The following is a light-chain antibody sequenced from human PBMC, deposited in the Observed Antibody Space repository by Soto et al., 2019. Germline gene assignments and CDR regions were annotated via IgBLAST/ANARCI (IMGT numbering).Light chain of an antibody. V-gene: IGLV2-8*01. CDR3: SSYSGSNKWWV. Sequence: QSALTQPPSASGSPGQSVTISCTGTSSDVGGYNYVSCYQQHPGKAPKLMIYEVNKRPSGVPDRVSGSKSVNTASLTVSGLQAEDEADYYCSSYSGSNKWWVFGGGTKLTVL. CDR1: SSDVGGYNY. J-gene: IGLJ3*02. CDR2: EVN.